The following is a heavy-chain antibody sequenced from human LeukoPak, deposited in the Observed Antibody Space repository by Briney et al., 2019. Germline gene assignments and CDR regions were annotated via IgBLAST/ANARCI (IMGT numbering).Heavy chain of an antibody. Sequence: PGGSLRLSCAASGFTFSSYSMNWVRQAPGKGLEWVSSISSSSSYIYYADSVKGRFTISRDNSKNTLYLQMNSLRAEDTAVYYCAKGGVYYDSSGYLDYFDYWGQGTLVTVSS. V-gene: IGHV3-21*04. D-gene: IGHD3-22*01. CDR3: AKGGVYYDSSGYLDYFDY. J-gene: IGHJ4*02. CDR2: ISSSSSYI. CDR1: GFTFSSYS.